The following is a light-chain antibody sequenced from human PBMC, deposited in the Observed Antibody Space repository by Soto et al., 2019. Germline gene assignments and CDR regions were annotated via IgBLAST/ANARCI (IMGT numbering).Light chain of an antibody. V-gene: IGKV3-11*01. Sequence: EIVLTQSPATLSLSPGERATLSCRASQSVSSYLAWYQQKTGQAPRLLIYDASNRATGIPARFSGSGSWTDFTRTISSLEPEDFAVYYCQQRSNWLTFGGGTKVEIK. CDR1: QSVSSY. CDR2: DAS. J-gene: IGKJ4*01. CDR3: QQRSNWLT.